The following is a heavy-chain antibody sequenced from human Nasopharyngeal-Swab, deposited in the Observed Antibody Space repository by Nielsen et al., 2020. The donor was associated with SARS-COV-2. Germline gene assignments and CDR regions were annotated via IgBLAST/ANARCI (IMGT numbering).Heavy chain of an antibody. D-gene: IGHD3-3*01. CDR1: GGSFSGYY. CDR2: INHSENT. V-gene: IGHV4-34*01. Sequence: SETLSLTCAVYGGSFSGYYWSWIRQTPGKGPEWIGEINHSENTNYNPSLKSRVTISVDTSKNQFSLNLNSVTAADSAVYYCARRVFGVVPTDRHFDYWGQGTRVTVSS. J-gene: IGHJ4*02. CDR3: ARRVFGVVPTDRHFDY.